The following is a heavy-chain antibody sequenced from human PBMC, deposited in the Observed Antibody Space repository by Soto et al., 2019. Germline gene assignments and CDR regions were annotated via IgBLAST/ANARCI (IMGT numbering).Heavy chain of an antibody. CDR1: GFTFTSYS. D-gene: IGHD1-7*01. CDR3: ARTELELCNDYGMHV. J-gene: IGHJ6*02. CDR2: ISSNSSYI. Sequence: EVQLVESGGGLVKPGGSLRLSCAASGFTFTSYSMNWVRQAPGKGLEWVSSISSNSSYIYYADLVKGRFTIPRDNAKNLLYLQMNSLRAEDTAVYYCARTELELCNDYGMHVWGQGTTVTVSS. V-gene: IGHV3-21*01.